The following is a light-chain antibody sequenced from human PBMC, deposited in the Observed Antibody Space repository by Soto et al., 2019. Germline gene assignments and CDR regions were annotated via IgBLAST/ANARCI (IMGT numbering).Light chain of an antibody. V-gene: IGLV2-23*01. J-gene: IGLJ2*01. Sequence: SALTQPASVSGSPGQSIAISCTGTSSDVGSYDLVSWYQQHPGKAPKLIIYEGNKRPSGVSNRFSGSKSDNTASLTISGLQAEDEAGYYCCSYAGTSTFVFGGGTKVTVL. CDR1: SSDVGSYDL. CDR2: EGN. CDR3: CSYAGTSTFV.